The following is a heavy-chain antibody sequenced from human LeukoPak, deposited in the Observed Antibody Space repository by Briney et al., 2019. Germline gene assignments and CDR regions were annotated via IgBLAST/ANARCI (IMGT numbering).Heavy chain of an antibody. Sequence: GGSLRLSCAASGFTFSDYYMSWIRQAPGKGLEWVSAISGSGGSTYYADSVKGRFTISRDNSKNTLYLQMNSLRAEDTAVYYCAKDPHYSGWYATPRFDYWGQGTLVTVSS. J-gene: IGHJ4*02. CDR3: AKDPHYSGWYATPRFDY. D-gene: IGHD6-19*01. CDR1: GFTFSDYY. CDR2: ISGSGGST. V-gene: IGHV3-23*01.